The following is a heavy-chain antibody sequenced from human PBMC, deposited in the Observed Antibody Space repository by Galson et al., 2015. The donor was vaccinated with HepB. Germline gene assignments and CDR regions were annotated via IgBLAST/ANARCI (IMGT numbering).Heavy chain of an antibody. Sequence: SLGLYCAGSGFNFSNSWLTWVRQAQGKGLEWVSAFSGSGGSTYYADSVKGRFTISRDNSKNTLYLQMNSLRAEDTAVYYCAKGRGSGSYYKHWGQGTLVTVSS. D-gene: IGHD3-10*01. CDR2: FSGSGGST. J-gene: IGHJ4*02. CDR3: AKGRGSGSYYKH. V-gene: IGHV3-23*01. CDR1: GFNFSNSW.